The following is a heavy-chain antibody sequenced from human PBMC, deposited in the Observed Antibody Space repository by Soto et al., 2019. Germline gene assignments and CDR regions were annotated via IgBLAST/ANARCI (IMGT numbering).Heavy chain of an antibody. V-gene: IGHV1-18*01. CDR1: GYTFTSYG. J-gene: IGHJ5*02. CDR3: ARILTYALGARNWFDP. D-gene: IGHD1-26*01. CDR2: ISAYNGNT. Sequence: ASVKVSCKASGYTFTSYGISWVRQAPGQGLEWMGWISAYNGNTNYAQKLQGRVTMTTDTSTSTAYMELRSLRSDDTAVYYCARILTYALGARNWFDPCGQGTLVTVSS.